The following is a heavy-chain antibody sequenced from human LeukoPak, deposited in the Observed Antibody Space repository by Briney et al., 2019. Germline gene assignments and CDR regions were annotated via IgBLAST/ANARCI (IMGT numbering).Heavy chain of an antibody. CDR1: GFTFSSYS. Sequence: GGSLRLSCAASGFTFSSYSMNWVRQAPGKGLEWVSSITISSTYISYADSVKGRFTSSRDNAKSSLYLQMNSLRAEDTAVYYCTRAHDYGNYVPGYWGQGTLVTVSS. J-gene: IGHJ4*02. D-gene: IGHD4-11*01. CDR2: ITISSTYI. V-gene: IGHV3-21*01. CDR3: TRAHDYGNYVPGY.